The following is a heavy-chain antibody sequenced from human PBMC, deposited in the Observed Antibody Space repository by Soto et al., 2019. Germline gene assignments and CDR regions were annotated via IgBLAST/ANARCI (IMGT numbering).Heavy chain of an antibody. CDR3: VRDKPHNWFDP. CDR2: INNDGSDT. CDR1: GFTFSSYW. V-gene: IGHV3-74*01. Sequence: PGGSLRLSCAAFGFTFSSYWMHWVRQAPGKGLVWVSRINNDGSDTTYADSVKGRFTISRDNAKNTAYLQMNSLRAEDTAVYYCVRDKPHNWFDPWGQGTPVTVSS. J-gene: IGHJ5*02.